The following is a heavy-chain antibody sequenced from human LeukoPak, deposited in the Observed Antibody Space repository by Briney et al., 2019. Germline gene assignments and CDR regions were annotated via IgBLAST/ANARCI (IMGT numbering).Heavy chain of an antibody. CDR1: GFTLSSFV. V-gene: IGHV3-30-3*01. J-gene: IGHJ4*02. Sequence: GGSLRLSCAASGFTLSSFVMHWARRAPGKGVEGVAVISYDGSNKYYADSVKGRFTISRDNSKNTLYLQMNSLRAEDTAVYYCARDARQLPFDYWGQGTLVTVSS. D-gene: IGHD5-18*01. CDR2: ISYDGSNK. CDR3: ARDARQLPFDY.